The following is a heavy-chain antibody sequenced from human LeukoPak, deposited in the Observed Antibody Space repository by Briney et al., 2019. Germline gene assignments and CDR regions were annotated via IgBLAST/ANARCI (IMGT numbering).Heavy chain of an antibody. D-gene: IGHD6-13*01. CDR3: VKGRDIAAAGTGWFDP. J-gene: IGHJ5*02. Sequence: GGSLRLSCSASGFTFSSYAMHWVRQAPGKGLEYVSAISSNGGSTYYADSVKGRFTISRDNSKNTLYLQMSSLRAEDTAVYYCVKGRDIAAAGTGWFDPWGQGTLVTVSS. CDR1: GFTFSSYA. CDR2: ISSNGGST. V-gene: IGHV3-64D*06.